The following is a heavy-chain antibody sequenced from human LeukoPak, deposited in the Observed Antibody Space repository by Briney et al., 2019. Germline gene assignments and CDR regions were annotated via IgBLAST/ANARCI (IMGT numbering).Heavy chain of an antibody. CDR3: ARAVTSSSSWYKWVNWFDP. CDR1: GGSISSSNW. CDR2: IYHSGST. J-gene: IGHJ5*02. V-gene: IGHV4-4*02. D-gene: IGHD6-13*01. Sequence: SGTLSLTCAVSGGSISSSNWWSWIRQPPGKGLEWIGEIYHSGSTNYNPSLKSRVTISVDKSKTQFSLKLSSVTAADTAVYYCARAVTSSSSWYKWVNWFDPWGQGTLVTVSS.